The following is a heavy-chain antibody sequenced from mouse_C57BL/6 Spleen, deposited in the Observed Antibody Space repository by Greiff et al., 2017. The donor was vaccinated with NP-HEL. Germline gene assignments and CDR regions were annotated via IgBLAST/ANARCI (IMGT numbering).Heavy chain of an antibody. V-gene: IGHV1-81*01. CDR3: ARFTTVVNVGY. D-gene: IGHD1-1*01. CDR2: IYPRSGNT. J-gene: IGHJ2*01. CDR1: GYTFTSYG. Sequence: QVHVKQSGAELARPGASVKLSCKASGYTFTSYGISWVKQRTGQGLEWIGEIYPRSGNTYYNEKFKGKATLTADKSSSTAYMELRSLTSEDSAVYFCARFTTVVNVGYWGQGTTLTVST.